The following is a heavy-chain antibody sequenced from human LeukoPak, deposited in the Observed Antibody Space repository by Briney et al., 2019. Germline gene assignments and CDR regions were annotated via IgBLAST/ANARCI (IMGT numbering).Heavy chain of an antibody. Sequence: SVKVSCKASGGTFSSYAISWVRQAPGQGLEWMGGIIPIFGTANYAQKFQGRVTITTDESTSTAYMELSSLKSEDTAVYYCARDSYDSSGYSSQDAFDIWGQGTMVTVSS. J-gene: IGHJ3*02. CDR3: ARDSYDSSGYSSQDAFDI. CDR2: IIPIFGTA. CDR1: GGTFSSYA. V-gene: IGHV1-69*05. D-gene: IGHD3-22*01.